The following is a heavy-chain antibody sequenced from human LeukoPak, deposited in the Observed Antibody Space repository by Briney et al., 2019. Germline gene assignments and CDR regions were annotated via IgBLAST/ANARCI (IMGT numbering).Heavy chain of an antibody. Sequence: PGGSLRLSCAASGFTFSSYWMSWVRQAPGKGLEWVANIKQDGSEKYYVDSVKGRFTISRDNAKNSLYLQMSSLRAEDTAVYYCARDQVREAAIHYYGMDVWGQGTTVTVSS. J-gene: IGHJ6*02. CDR1: GFTFSSYW. CDR3: ARDQVREAAIHYYGMDV. V-gene: IGHV3-7*01. CDR2: IKQDGSEK. D-gene: IGHD5-18*01.